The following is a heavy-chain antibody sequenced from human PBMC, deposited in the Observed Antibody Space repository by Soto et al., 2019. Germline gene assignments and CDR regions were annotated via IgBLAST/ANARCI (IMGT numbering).Heavy chain of an antibody. CDR1: GGSISSSSYY. D-gene: IGHD3-10*01. CDR2: IYYSGST. V-gene: IGHV4-39*01. Sequence: SETLSLTCTVSGGSISSSSYYWGWIRQPPGKGLEWIGSIYYSGSTYYNPSLKSRVTISVDTSKNQFSLKLSSVTAADTAVYYCGAYGSGEMVSYCYGMDVWGQGTTVTVSS. CDR3: GAYGSGEMVSYCYGMDV. J-gene: IGHJ6*02.